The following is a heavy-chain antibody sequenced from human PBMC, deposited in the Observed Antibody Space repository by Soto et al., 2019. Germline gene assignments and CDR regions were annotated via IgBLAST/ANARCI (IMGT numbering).Heavy chain of an antibody. Sequence: EVQLLESGGGLVQPGGSLRLSCAASGFTFSSYAMSWVRQAPGKGLEWVSAISGSGGSTYYADSVKGRFTISRDNSKNTLYLQMNSLRAEDTAVYYCAKGPLFGVVIRYYFDYWGQGTLVTVSS. CDR1: GFTFSSYA. D-gene: IGHD3-3*01. CDR3: AKGPLFGVVIRYYFDY. CDR2: ISGSGGST. V-gene: IGHV3-23*01. J-gene: IGHJ4*02.